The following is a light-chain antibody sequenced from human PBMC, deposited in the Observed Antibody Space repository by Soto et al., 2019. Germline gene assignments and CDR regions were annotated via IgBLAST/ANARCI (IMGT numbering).Light chain of an antibody. V-gene: IGKV3D-20*01. CDR3: QQFSSYPLT. J-gene: IGKJ4*01. CDR1: QSVSSSY. CDR2: DAS. Sequence: EIVLTQPPGTLSLSPGERATLSCGASQSVSSSYVAWYQHRPGLAPRLLIHDASSRATGIPDRFSGTKSGTDFTLTISRLEPEDFAVYYCQQFSSYPLTFGGGTKVDIK.